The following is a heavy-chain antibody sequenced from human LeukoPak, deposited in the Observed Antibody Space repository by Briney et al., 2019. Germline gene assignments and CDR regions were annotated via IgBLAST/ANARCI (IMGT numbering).Heavy chain of an antibody. CDR3: ARDSLDYYDSRGYAYYYYMDV. CDR1: GFTFSSYS. Sequence: PGGSLRLSCAASGFTFSSYSMNWVRQAPGKGLXXXXXXXXXSSYIYFADSVKGRFTISRDNAKNSLYLQMNSLRAEDTAVYYCARDSLDYYDSRGYAYYYYMDVWGKGTTVTVSS. CDR2: XXXXSSYI. D-gene: IGHD3-22*01. J-gene: IGHJ6*03. V-gene: IGHV3-21*01.